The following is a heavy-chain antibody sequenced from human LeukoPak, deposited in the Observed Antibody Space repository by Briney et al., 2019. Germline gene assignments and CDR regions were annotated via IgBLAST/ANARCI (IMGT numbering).Heavy chain of an antibody. Sequence: SETLSLTCTVSGGSISSYYWSWIRQPPGKGLEWIGEINHSGSTNYNPSLKSRVTISVDTSKNQFSLKLSSVTAADTAVYYCARVTHYYDSSGYSPIFDYWGQGTLVTVSS. J-gene: IGHJ4*02. D-gene: IGHD3-22*01. CDR2: INHSGST. CDR3: ARVTHYYDSSGYSPIFDY. CDR1: GGSISSYY. V-gene: IGHV4-34*01.